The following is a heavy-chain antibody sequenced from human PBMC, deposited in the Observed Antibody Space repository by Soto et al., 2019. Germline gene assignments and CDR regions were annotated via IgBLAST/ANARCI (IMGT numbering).Heavy chain of an antibody. CDR3: ARDRVVATINGMDV. CDR1: GGTFSSYA. D-gene: IGHD5-12*01. CDR2: IIPIFGTA. Sequence: SVKVSCKASGGTFSSYAISWVRQAPGQGLEWMGGIIPIFGTANYAQKFQGRVTITADESTSTAYMELSSLRSEDTAVYYCARDRVVATINGMDVWGQGTTVTVYS. V-gene: IGHV1-69*13. J-gene: IGHJ6*02.